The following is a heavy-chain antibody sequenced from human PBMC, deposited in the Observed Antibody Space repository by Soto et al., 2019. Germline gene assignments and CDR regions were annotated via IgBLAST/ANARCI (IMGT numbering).Heavy chain of an antibody. CDR1: GGTFSSYA. V-gene: IGHV1-69*06. J-gene: IGHJ6*02. D-gene: IGHD5-12*01. CDR3: AREEIEWIPEEGYYYGMDV. Sequence: QVQLVQSGAEVKKPGSSVKVSCKASGGTFSSYAISWVRQAPGQGLEWMGGIIPIFGTANYAQKFQGRVTITADKSTSTAYMELSSLRSEDTAVYYCAREEIEWIPEEGYYYGMDVWGQGTTVTVSS. CDR2: IIPIFGTA.